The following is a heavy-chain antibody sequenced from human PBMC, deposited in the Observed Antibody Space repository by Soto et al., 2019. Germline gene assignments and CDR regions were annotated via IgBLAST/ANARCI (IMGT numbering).Heavy chain of an antibody. CDR1: GFTFDDYA. J-gene: IGHJ6*02. D-gene: IGHD3-16*01. Sequence: GGSLRLSCAASGFTFDDYAMHWVRQAPGKGLEWVSGISWNSGSIGYADFVKGRFTISRDNAKNSLYLKMNSLRPEDTALYYCTKARLWGGDGYNSYYYNAMDVWGQGTTVTVSS. V-gene: IGHV3-9*01. CDR2: ISWNSGSI. CDR3: TKARLWGGDGYNSYYYNAMDV.